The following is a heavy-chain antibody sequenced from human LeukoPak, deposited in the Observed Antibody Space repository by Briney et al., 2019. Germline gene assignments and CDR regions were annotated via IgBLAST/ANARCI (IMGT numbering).Heavy chain of an antibody. CDR3: ARIPGRSYYDSSGYWAGFDY. J-gene: IGHJ4*02. Sequence: GGALRLSCAASGFTFSRHGMHWGRQAPGKGLECVGIISADGSNIFYADSVKGRFTISRDNSKNTLDLQMNSLRAEDAAVYHCARIPGRSYYDSSGYWAGFDYWGQGTLVTVSS. D-gene: IGHD3-22*01. CDR2: ISADGSNI. CDR1: GFTFSRHG. V-gene: IGHV3-30*03.